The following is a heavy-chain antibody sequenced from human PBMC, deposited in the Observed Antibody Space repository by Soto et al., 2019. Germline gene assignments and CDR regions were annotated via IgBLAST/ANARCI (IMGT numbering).Heavy chain of an antibody. D-gene: IGHD3-22*01. CDR1: GYTFTGYY. J-gene: IGHJ5*02. Sequence: QVQLVQSGAEVKKPGASVNVSCKASGYTFTGYYMHWLRQAPGQGLEWMGWIIPKSGDTKYSQKFKGRVTMTRDTSIRTVYMEVTSLRSDDTAVYYCARGDFDSSDFYFAGWFDPWGQGTLVTVSS. V-gene: IGHV1-2*02. CDR3: ARGDFDSSDFYFAGWFDP. CDR2: IIPKSGDT.